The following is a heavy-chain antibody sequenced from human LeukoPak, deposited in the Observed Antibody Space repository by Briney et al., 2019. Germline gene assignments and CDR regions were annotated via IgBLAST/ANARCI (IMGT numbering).Heavy chain of an antibody. CDR2: ISAYNGNT. V-gene: IGHV1-18*01. J-gene: IGHJ4*02. Sequence: VASVKVSCKASGYTFTSYGISWVRQAPGQGLEWMGWISAYNGNTNYAQKLQGRVTMTTDTSTSTAYMELRSLRSDDTAVYYCARAGLDSSWYALDYWGQGTLVTVSS. CDR3: ARAGLDSSWYALDY. D-gene: IGHD6-13*01. CDR1: GYTFTSYG.